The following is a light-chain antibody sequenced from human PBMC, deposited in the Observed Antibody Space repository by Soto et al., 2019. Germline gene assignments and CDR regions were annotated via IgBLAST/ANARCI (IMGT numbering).Light chain of an antibody. J-gene: IGKJ2*01. CDR3: QQYNKWPYT. CDR2: GTS. CDR1: QSVGRN. Sequence: EIVMTQSPVALSVSPGESAALSCRASQSVGRNFAWYQQRPGQAPRVLIYGTSTRATGVPARFSGSGSGTDFTLTISGLQSEDFAVYYCQQYNKWPYTFGQGTGLEIK. V-gene: IGKV3-15*01.